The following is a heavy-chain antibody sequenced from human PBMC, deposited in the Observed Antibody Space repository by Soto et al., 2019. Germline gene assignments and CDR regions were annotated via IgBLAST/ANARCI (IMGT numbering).Heavy chain of an antibody. CDR3: AMEYCSSTSCYRDY. CDR2: IVPILGIA. CDR1: GGTFSSYT. Sequence: QVQLVQSGAEVKKPGSSVKVSCKASGGTFSSYTISWVRQAPGQGLEWIGRIVPILGIANYAKKFQGRVTITADKSTSTAYMELSSLRSEDTAVYYCAMEYCSSTSCYRDYWGQGTLVTVSS. D-gene: IGHD2-2*02. J-gene: IGHJ4*02. V-gene: IGHV1-69*02.